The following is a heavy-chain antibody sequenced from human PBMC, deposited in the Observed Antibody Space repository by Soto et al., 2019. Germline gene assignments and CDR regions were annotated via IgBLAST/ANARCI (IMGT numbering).Heavy chain of an antibody. J-gene: IGHJ4*02. CDR1: GYPFTSYD. Sequence: QVQLVQSGAEVAKPGASVKVSCKTSGYPFTSYDINWVRQATGQGLEWMGWMNPNSGHTGYAEKFLGRVTMTSNTSLTTAYMELSSLRSDDTAAYYCARTTRSGYSGAWSPFDYWGQGTLVTVSS. D-gene: IGHD6-19*01. CDR3: ARTTRSGYSGAWSPFDY. CDR2: MNPNSGHT. V-gene: IGHV1-8*01.